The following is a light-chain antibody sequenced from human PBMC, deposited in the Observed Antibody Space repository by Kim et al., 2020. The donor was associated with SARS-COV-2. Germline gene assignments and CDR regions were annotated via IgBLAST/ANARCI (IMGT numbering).Light chain of an antibody. Sequence: SYELTQPPSMSVSPGQTATITCSGDKLGEKYACWYQQKPGQSPVLVIYQDTNRPSGIPERFSGSNSGNTATLTISGTQAMDEADYYCQAWDSSTVVFGGG. CDR3: QAWDSSTVV. J-gene: IGLJ2*01. CDR1: KLGEKY. V-gene: IGLV3-1*01. CDR2: QDT.